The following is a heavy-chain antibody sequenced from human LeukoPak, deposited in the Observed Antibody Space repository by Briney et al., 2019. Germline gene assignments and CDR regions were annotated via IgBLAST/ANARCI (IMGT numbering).Heavy chain of an antibody. D-gene: IGHD3-10*01. V-gene: IGHV4-34*01. J-gene: IGHJ4*02. CDR2: INHSGST. Sequence: SETLSLTRAVYGGSFSGYYWSWIRQPPGKGLEWIGEINHSGSTNYNPSLKSRVTISVDTSKNQFSLKLSSVTAADTAVYYCARAPMVRGRTAADYWGQGTLVTVSS. CDR3: ARAPMVRGRTAADY. CDR1: GGSFSGYY.